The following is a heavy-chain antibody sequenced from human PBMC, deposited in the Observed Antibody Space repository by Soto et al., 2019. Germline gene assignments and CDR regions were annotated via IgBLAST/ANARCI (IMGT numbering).Heavy chain of an antibody. J-gene: IGHJ1*01. CDR1: GYTITSYG. Sequence: ASVKVSCRASGYTITSYGISWVRQAPGQGLEWMGRISAYNGNTNYAQKLQGRVTMTTDTSTSTAYMELRSLRSDDTAVYYCARGGIVVAGTKYFLHWVQGTLVTVSS. V-gene: IGHV1-18*01. CDR2: ISAYNGNT. D-gene: IGHD6-19*01. CDR3: ARGGIVVAGTKYFLH.